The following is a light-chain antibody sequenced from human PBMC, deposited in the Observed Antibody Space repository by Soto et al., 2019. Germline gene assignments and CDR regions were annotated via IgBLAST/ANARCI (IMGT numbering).Light chain of an antibody. V-gene: IGKV1-6*01. CDR1: QAIRND. Sequence: AIQMTQSPSSLSASVGDRVTITCRASQAIRNDLGWYQQKPGRAPKFLIYAASTLQRGVPSRFIGSGSGTDFTLNITSLQPEEFATYYCLQDYTFPWTFRQGTNVEI. CDR2: AAS. CDR3: LQDYTFPWT. J-gene: IGKJ1*01.